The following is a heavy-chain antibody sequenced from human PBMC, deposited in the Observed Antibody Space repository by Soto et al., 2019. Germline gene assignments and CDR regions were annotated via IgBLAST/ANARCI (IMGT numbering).Heavy chain of an antibody. V-gene: IGHV4-30-2*01. CDR3: ARRGVTWGGIDP. CDR2: IYHSGST. Sequence: QLQLQESGSGLVKPSQTLSLTCAVSGGSISSGGYSWSWIRQPPGKGLEWIGYIYHSGSTYYNPSLKRRVTSAVARSKNQFSLKLSPVTAADTAVYYWARRGVTWGGIDPWGQGTLVTVSS. D-gene: IGHD3-10*01. J-gene: IGHJ5*02. CDR1: GGSISSGGYS.